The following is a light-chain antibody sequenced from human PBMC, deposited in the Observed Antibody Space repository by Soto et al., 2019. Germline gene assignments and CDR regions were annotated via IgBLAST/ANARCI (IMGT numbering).Light chain of an antibody. J-gene: IGKJ1*01. Sequence: DIQMTQSPSNLSASVGDRVTIIFRASQTISSWLAWYQQKPGKAPKLLIYKASTLKSGVPSRFSGSGSGTEFTLTISSLQPDDFATYYCQHYNSYSEAFGQGTKVDI. CDR2: KAS. CDR1: QTISSW. CDR3: QHYNSYSEA. V-gene: IGKV1-5*03.